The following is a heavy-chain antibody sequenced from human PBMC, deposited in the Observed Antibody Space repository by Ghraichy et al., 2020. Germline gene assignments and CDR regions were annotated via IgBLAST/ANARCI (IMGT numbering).Heavy chain of an antibody. CDR3: ARGGVAVAGSPMDV. D-gene: IGHD6-19*01. J-gene: IGHJ6*02. CDR2: INSDGSST. Sequence: GGSLRLSCAASGFTFSSYWMHWVRQVPGKGLVWVSRINSDGSSTSYADSVKGRFTISRDNAKNTLYLQMNSLRAEDTAVYYCARGGVAVAGSPMDVWGQGTTVTVSS. CDR1: GFTFSSYW. V-gene: IGHV3-74*01.